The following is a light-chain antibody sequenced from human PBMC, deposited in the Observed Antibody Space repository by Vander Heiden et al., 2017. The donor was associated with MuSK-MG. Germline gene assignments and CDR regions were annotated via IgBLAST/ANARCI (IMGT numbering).Light chain of an antibody. CDR2: DAS. J-gene: IGKJ5*01. Sequence: AIQLTRSPSSLSASVGDRVTITCRASQAISSALAWYQQKPGKAPKLLIYDASSFESGVPSTFSGSGSGADFTLTISSLQPEDFAAYYCHQVKSYPTTFGQGTQMEIK. V-gene: IGKV1-13*02. CDR3: HQVKSYPTT. CDR1: QAISSA.